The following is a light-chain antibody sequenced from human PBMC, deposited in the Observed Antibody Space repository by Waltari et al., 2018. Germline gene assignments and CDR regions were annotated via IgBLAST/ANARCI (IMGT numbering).Light chain of an antibody. J-gene: IGLJ2*01. Sequence: QSALTQPASVSGSPGQSVTIFCAGTSNDVGGYNSVSWNHEHPGQAPRVIIYDVSDRPSGVSDRFSGSKSGNTASLTISGLQAEDEADYYCSSQSSNDVVLFGGGTKLTVL. CDR1: SNDVGGYNS. CDR2: DVS. V-gene: IGLV2-14*01. CDR3: SSQSSNDVVL.